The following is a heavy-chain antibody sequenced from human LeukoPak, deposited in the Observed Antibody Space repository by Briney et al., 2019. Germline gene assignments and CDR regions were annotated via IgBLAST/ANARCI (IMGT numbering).Heavy chain of an antibody. CDR3: ARGAPGSYCSGGSCPYFDY. D-gene: IGHD2-15*01. V-gene: IGHV1-8*01. CDR2: VNPNSGHT. CDR1: VYTFTSYD. J-gene: IGHJ4*02. Sequence: GASVNVSRKSSVYTFTSYDINWVRQATGQGLEWMGWVNPNSGHTGYAQKFQGRVTMTRNTSISTAYMDLSSLRSEDTAVYYCARGAPGSYCSGGSCPYFDYWGQGTLVSVSS.